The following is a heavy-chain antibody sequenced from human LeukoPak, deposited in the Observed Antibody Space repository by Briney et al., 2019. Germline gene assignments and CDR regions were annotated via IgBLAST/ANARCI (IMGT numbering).Heavy chain of an antibody. CDR1: GDSVSSNSAA. J-gene: IGHJ6*03. CDR3: ARVAHGYSSGRTSYYYYYMDV. D-gene: IGHD6-19*01. Sequence: SQTLSLTCAISGDSVSSNSAAWNWIRQSPSRGLEWLGRTYYRSKWYNDYAVSVKSRITINPDTSKNQFSLQLNSVTPEDTAVYYCARVAHGYSSGRTSYYYYYMDVWGKGTTVTISS. V-gene: IGHV6-1*01. CDR2: TYYRSKWYN.